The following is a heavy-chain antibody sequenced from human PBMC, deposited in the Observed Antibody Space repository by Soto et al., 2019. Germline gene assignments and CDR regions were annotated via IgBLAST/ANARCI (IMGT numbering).Heavy chain of an antibody. J-gene: IGHJ6*02. Sequence: SETLSLTCTVSGGSISSGDYYWSWIRRPPGKGLEWIGYIYYSGSTNYNPSLKSRVTISVDTSKNQFSLKLSSVTAADTAVYYCAVAGTHYYYGMDVWGQGTTVTVSS. V-gene: IGHV4-61*08. CDR1: GGSISSGDYY. CDR2: IYYSGST. D-gene: IGHD6-19*01. CDR3: AVAGTHYYYGMDV.